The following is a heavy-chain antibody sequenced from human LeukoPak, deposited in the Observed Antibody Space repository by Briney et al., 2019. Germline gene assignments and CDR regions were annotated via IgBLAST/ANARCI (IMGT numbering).Heavy chain of an antibody. CDR3: ARVSNDGLYFDF. Sequence: GGSLRLSCAASGFTVSSNYMSWVRKAPGKGLERVSVIYGGSSTYYADSAKGRFIISRDNSKNTLFLQMNSLRAEDTAVYYCARVSNDGLYFDFWGQGTLVTVSS. CDR2: IYGGSST. D-gene: IGHD1-1*01. J-gene: IGHJ4*02. CDR1: GFTVSSNY. V-gene: IGHV3-53*01.